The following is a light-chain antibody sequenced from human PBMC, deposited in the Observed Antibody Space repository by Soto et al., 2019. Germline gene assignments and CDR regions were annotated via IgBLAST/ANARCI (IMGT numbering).Light chain of an antibody. V-gene: IGLV2-14*01. CDR2: EVT. CDR3: SSHPARTTRI. Sequence: QSVLTQPASVSGSPGQSITISSTGTSSNVGGYNHVSWYPHHPGKAPTRIIYEVTKLRSGVSNRFSGSKSGGTASLTISGLQAEDGSDYYYSSHPARTTRIFGTGTKLTVL. J-gene: IGLJ1*01. CDR1: SSNVGGYNH.